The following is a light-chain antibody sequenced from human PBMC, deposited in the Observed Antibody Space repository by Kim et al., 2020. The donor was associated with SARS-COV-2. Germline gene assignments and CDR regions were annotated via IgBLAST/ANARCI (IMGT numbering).Light chain of an antibody. CDR1: DIGDKS. CDR3: QVWDSDSSHWV. CDR2: YDS. V-gene: IGLV3-21*04. Sequence: SYELTQPPSLSVAPGKTAKISCGGNDIGDKSVHWYQQKPGQAPLVVINYDSYRPSGIPERFSGSYSANTATLTIRGVEAGDEADYYCQVWDSDSSHWVFGGGTKLTVL. J-gene: IGLJ3*02.